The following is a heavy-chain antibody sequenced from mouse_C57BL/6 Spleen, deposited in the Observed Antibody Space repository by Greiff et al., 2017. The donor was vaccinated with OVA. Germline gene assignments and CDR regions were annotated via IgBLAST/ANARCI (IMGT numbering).Heavy chain of an antibody. J-gene: IGHJ1*03. V-gene: IGHV2-9-1*01. CDR3: ARNPPRSRSYWYFDV. D-gene: IGHD2-10*02. CDR2: IWTGGGT. CDR1: GFSLTSYA. Sequence: VQLQQSGPGLVAPSQSLSITCTVSGFSLTSYAISWVRQPPGKGLEWLGVIWTGGGTNYNSALKSRLSISKDNSKSQVFLKMNSLQTDDTARYYCARNPPRSRSYWYFDVWGTGTTVTVSS.